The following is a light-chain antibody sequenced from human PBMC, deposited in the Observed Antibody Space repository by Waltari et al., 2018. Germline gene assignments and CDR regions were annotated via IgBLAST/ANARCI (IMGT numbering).Light chain of an antibody. CDR3: SSYTSTNTWM. Sequence: QSALTQPASVSGSPGQSITISCTGTSRDVGGYNYVTWYQQHPGKAPELMIFDVSKRRSGVSNRFSGAKSGNTASLTISGLQAKDEAEYHCSSYTSTNTWMFGGGTKLTVL. V-gene: IGLV2-14*03. CDR2: DVS. CDR1: SRDVGGYNY. J-gene: IGLJ3*02.